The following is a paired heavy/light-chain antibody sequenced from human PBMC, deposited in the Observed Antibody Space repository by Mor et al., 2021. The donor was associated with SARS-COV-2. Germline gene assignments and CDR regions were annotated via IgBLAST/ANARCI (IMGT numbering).Light chain of an antibody. J-gene: IGKJ1*01. Sequence: DIVMTQSPLSLPVTPGEPASISCRSSQSLLHSNGNNYLDWYLQKPGRSPQLLIYLATNRASGVPDRFSGSELGTDFTLRISRVEAEDVGVYYCMQTLQTPWTFGQGTKVEIK. CDR3: MQTLQTPWT. CDR1: QSLLHSNGNNY. CDR2: LAT. V-gene: IGKV2-28*01.
Heavy chain of an antibody. CDR1: GFTLSSYG. Sequence: EVQLVESGGGLVKPGGPLRLSCAASGFTLSSYGVSWIRQAPGKGLEWVSSISGNGIYIYYVDSVKGRFTISRDNAKNSVFLQMNSLRVEDTAVYFCARASDDVLTGDYNSLTYYGVDVWGRGTTVTVSS. D-gene: IGHD3-9*01. CDR3: ARASDDVLTGDYNSLTYYGVDV. V-gene: IGHV3-21*01. CDR2: ISGNGIYI. J-gene: IGHJ6*02.